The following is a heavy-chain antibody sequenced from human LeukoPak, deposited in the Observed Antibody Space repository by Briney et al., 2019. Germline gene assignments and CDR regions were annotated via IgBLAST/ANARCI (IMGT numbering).Heavy chain of an antibody. Sequence: SETLSLTCTVSGGSISSYYWSWIRQPPGKGLEWIGYIYYSGSTNYNPSLKSRVTISVDTSKNQFSLKLSSVTAADTAVYYCARARPVSSRFGHIFDYWGQGTLVTVSS. V-gene: IGHV4-59*01. J-gene: IGHJ4*02. D-gene: IGHD3-10*01. CDR3: ARARPVSSRFGHIFDY. CDR2: IYYSGST. CDR1: GGSISSYY.